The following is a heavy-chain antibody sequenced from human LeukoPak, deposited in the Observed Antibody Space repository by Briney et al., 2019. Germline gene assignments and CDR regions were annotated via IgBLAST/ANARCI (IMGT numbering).Heavy chain of an antibody. CDR1: GFTFDDYA. CDR2: ISWNSGSI. D-gene: IGHD3-22*01. Sequence: GRSLRLSCAASGFTFDDYAMHWVRQAPGKGLEWVSGISWNSGSICYADSVKGRFTISRDNPKNSLYLQMNSLRAEDTALYYCAKKGATYYYDSSGYSYFDYWGQGTLVSVSS. V-gene: IGHV3-9*01. J-gene: IGHJ4*02. CDR3: AKKGATYYYDSSGYSYFDY.